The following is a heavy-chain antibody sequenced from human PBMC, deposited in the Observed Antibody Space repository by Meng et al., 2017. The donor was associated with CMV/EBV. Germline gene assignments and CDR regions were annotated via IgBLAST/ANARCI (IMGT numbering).Heavy chain of an antibody. CDR1: GFTFSSYW. V-gene: IGHV3-74*01. J-gene: IGHJ2*01. CDR2: INSDGSST. CDR3: ARGVYCSSTSCYMPGYFDL. Sequence: GESLKISCAASGFTFSSYWMHWVRQAPGKGLVWVLRINSDGSSTSYADSVKGRFTISRDNAKNTLYLQMNSLRAEDTAVYYCARGVYCSSTSCYMPGYFDLWGRGTLVTVSS. D-gene: IGHD2-2*02.